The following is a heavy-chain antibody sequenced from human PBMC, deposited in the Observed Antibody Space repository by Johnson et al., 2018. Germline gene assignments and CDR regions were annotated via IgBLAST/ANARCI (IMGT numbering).Heavy chain of an antibody. Sequence: QVQLVQSGGGVVQPGRSLRLSCAASGFTFSSYGMHWVRQAPGKGLEWVAVIWYDGSNKYYAASVKGRFTISRDNSKNTLYRQMNSLRAEDTAVYNRAKGAMNFVYYYYYMDFWGKGTTVTVSS. V-gene: IGHV3-33*03. J-gene: IGHJ6*03. D-gene: IGHD2-2*01. CDR2: IWYDGSNK. CDR3: AKGAMNFVYYYYYMDF. CDR1: GFTFSSYG.